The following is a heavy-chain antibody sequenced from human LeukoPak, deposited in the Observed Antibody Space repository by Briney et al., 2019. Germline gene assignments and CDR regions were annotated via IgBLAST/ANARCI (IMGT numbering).Heavy chain of an antibody. CDR1: GYTFTGYY. Sequence: ASVKVSCKASGYTFTGYYMHWVRQAPGQGLEWMGWINPNSGGTNYAQKFQGRVTMTRDTSISTAYMELSRLRSDDTAVYYCARRRYYGSGHYGMDVWGQGTTVTVSS. J-gene: IGHJ6*02. V-gene: IGHV1-2*02. CDR2: INPNSGGT. CDR3: ARRRYYGSGHYGMDV. D-gene: IGHD3-10*01.